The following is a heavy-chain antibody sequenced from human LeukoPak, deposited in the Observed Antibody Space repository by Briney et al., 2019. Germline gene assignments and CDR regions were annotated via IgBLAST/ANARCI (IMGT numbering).Heavy chain of an antibody. CDR1: GFIFSTYS. CDR3: ARGGLGSWTFDS. V-gene: IGHV3-48*04. D-gene: IGHD1-26*01. CDR2: ISSSGSTI. J-gene: IGHJ4*02. Sequence: GGSLRLSCAASGFIFSTYSMNWVRQAPGKGLEWASYISSSGSTIYYADSVKGRFTISRDNAKYSLYLQMNSLRAEDTAVYYCARGGLGSWTFDSWGQGTLVTVSS.